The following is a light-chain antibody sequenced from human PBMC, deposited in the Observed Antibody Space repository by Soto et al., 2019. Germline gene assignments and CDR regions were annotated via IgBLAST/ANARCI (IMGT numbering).Light chain of an antibody. V-gene: IGKV3-15*01. CDR1: QSVASN. J-gene: IGKJ5*01. CDR2: GNS. Sequence: EIVMTQSPASLSVSPGEIVTLSCRASQSVASNLAWYQQKPGQAPRLLIYGNSTRATGVPDRLSGSGSGTDLTLTISRLQAADFAVYHCQNYNNWPITCGQGTRLEIK. CDR3: QNYNNWPIT.